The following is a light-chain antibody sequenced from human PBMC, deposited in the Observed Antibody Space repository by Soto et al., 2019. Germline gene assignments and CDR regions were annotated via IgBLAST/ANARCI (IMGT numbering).Light chain of an antibody. CDR3: HQASTFPLT. V-gene: IGKV1-12*01. CDR1: QEISNW. Sequence: DIQMTQSPSSVSTSVGDSVTITCRASQEISNWLAWYQQKPGKAPQLLIYAASNLQGGVPSRFSGSGSGTDFTLTISSLQPDDFATYYCHQASTFPLTFGGGTKLEIK. J-gene: IGKJ4*01. CDR2: AAS.